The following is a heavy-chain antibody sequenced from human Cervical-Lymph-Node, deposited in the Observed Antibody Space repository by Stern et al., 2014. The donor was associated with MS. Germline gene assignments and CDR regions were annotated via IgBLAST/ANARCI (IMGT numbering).Heavy chain of an antibody. V-gene: IGHV3-30*18. D-gene: IGHD6-19*01. Sequence: QVQLVESGGGVVQPGRSLRLSCAASGFTFSNFGMHWVRQAPGKGLEWVTLISYDGSNDYYSDSVTGRFTISRDNSKNSLYLQMNSLRPEDTAVYYCAKGRTVAGKGVGAFDIWGQGTLVTVSS. CDR1: GFTFSNFG. CDR2: ISYDGSND. J-gene: IGHJ3*02. CDR3: AKGRTVAGKGVGAFDI.